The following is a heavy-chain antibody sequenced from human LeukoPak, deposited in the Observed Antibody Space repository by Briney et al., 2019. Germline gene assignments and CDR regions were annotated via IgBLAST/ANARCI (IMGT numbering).Heavy chain of an antibody. V-gene: IGHV3-64*01. CDR2: INSNGGST. D-gene: IGHD3-10*01. CDR3: ARGFGDYYAFDI. Sequence: GGSLRHSCAAAGFTFSRYAMHWVRQAPGKGLEYVSAINSNGGSTYYANSVKGRFTISRDNSKNTLYLQMGSLRAEDMAVYYCARGFGDYYAFDIWGQGTMVTVSS. J-gene: IGHJ3*02. CDR1: GFTFSRYA.